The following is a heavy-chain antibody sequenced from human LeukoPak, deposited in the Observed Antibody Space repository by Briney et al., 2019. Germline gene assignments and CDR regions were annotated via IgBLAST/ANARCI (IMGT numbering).Heavy chain of an antibody. J-gene: IGHJ5*02. CDR3: ARGAYSRTYSIAAAGP. V-gene: IGHV3-21*04. CDR1: GFTFSDYR. Sequence: PGGSLRLSCAASGFTFSDYRMNWVRQAPGKGLEWVSSMSSRSSYIYYADSVKGRFTISRDNAKNSLYLQMNSLRAEDTAVYYCARGAYSRTYSIAAAGPWGQGTLDTVSS. CDR2: MSSRSSYI. D-gene: IGHD6-13*01.